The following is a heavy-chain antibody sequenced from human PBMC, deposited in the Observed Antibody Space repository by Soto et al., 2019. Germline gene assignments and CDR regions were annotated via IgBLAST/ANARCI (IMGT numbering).Heavy chain of an antibody. D-gene: IGHD6-19*01. CDR3: ASSTSIAVAGIQPYYFDY. J-gene: IGHJ4*02. CDR2: IYYSGST. CDR1: GGSISSYY. Sequence: ASETLSLTCTVSGGSISSYYWSWIRQPPGKGLEWIGYIYYSGSTNYNPSLKSRVTISVDTSKNQFSLKLSSVTAADTAVYYCASSTSIAVAGIQPYYFDYWGQGTLVTVSS. V-gene: IGHV4-59*01.